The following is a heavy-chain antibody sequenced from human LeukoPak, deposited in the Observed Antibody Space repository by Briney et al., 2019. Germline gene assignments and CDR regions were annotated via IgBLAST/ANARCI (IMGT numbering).Heavy chain of an antibody. Sequence: GSLGLSCAASGFTFSSYAMSWVRQAPGKGLEWVSAISGSGGSTYYADSVKGRFTISRDNSKNTLYLQMNSLRAEDTAVYYCAKTISVARYCFDYWGQGTLVTVSS. CDR2: ISGSGGST. J-gene: IGHJ4*02. V-gene: IGHV3-23*01. CDR1: GFTFSSYA. D-gene: IGHD6-6*01. CDR3: AKTISVARYCFDY.